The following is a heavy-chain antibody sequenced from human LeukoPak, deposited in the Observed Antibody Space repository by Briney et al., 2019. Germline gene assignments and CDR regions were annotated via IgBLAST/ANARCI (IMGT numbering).Heavy chain of an antibody. J-gene: IGHJ4*02. CDR3: ARDRGYRYGQFDY. D-gene: IGHD5-18*01. CDR1: GFTFSNYS. Sequence: PGGSLRLSCAASGFTFSNYSINWVRQAPGKGLEWVLFISSNIITKYYADSVKGRFTISRDNAKNSVYLQMNSLRDEDTAVYYCARDRGYRYGQFDYWGQGTLVTVSS. V-gene: IGHV3-48*02. CDR2: ISSNIITK.